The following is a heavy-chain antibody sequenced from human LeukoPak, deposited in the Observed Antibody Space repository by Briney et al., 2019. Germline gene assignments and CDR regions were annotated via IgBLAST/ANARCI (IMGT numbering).Heavy chain of an antibody. J-gene: IGHJ1*01. CDR3: ARGGKHEHIVVVTAISAEYFQH. Sequence: ASVKVSCKASGYTFTSYYMHWVRQAPGQGLEWMGIINPSGGSTSYAQKFQGRVTMPRDTSTSTVYMELSSLRSEDTAVYYCARGGKHEHIVVVTAISAEYFQHWGQGTLVTVSS. D-gene: IGHD2-21*02. CDR1: GYTFTSYY. V-gene: IGHV1-46*01. CDR2: INPSGGST.